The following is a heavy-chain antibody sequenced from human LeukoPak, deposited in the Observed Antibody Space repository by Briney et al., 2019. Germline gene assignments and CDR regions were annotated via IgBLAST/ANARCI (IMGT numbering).Heavy chain of an antibody. CDR1: GFTVSSNY. J-gene: IGHJ4*02. Sequence: GGSLRLSCAASGFTVSSNYMSWVRQAPGKGLEWVSVIYSGGSTYYADSVKGRFTISRDNSKNTLYLQMNSLRAEDTAVYYCAKGSSSSRPYYFDYWGQGTLVTVSS. D-gene: IGHD6-6*01. V-gene: IGHV3-53*01. CDR2: IYSGGST. CDR3: AKGSSSSRPYYFDY.